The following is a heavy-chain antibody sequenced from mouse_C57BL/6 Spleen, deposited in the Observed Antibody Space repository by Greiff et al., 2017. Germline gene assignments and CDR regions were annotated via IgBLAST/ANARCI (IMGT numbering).Heavy chain of an antibody. V-gene: IGHV1-81*01. D-gene: IGHD2-4*01. CDR3: AIELYDYLPWFAY. Sequence: VQLQQSGAELARPGASVKLSCKASGYTFTSYGISWVKQRTGQGLEWIGEIYPRSGNTYYNEKFKGKATLTADKSSSTAYMELRSLTSEDSAVYFCAIELYDYLPWFAYWGQGTLVTVSA. CDR1: GYTFTSYG. J-gene: IGHJ3*01. CDR2: IYPRSGNT.